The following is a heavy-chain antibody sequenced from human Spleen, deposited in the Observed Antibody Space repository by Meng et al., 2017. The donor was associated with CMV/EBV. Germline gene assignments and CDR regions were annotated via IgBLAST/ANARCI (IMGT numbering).Heavy chain of an antibody. J-gene: IGHJ6*02. V-gene: IGHV1-46*01. CDR1: GYTFTSYY. CDR2: INPSGGST. CDR3: ARGYCTNGVCPYYYYGMDV. Sequence: ASVKVSCKASGYTFTSYYMHWVRQAPGQGLEWMGIINPSGGSTSYAQKFQGRVTMTRDTSTSTVYMELSSLRSEDTAVYYCARGYCTNGVCPYYYYGMDVWGQGTTVIVSS. D-gene: IGHD2-8*01.